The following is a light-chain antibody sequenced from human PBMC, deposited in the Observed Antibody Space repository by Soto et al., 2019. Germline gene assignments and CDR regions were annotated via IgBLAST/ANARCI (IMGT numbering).Light chain of an antibody. CDR2: DAS. CDR3: QQRRDWPSA. V-gene: IGKV3-11*01. J-gene: IGKJ4*01. Sequence: IVLTQSPDTLSLSPGETATLSCRASQSISDYLAWYQQKPGQAPRLLIYDASNRATGIPGRFSGRGSGTDFSLTISSLEAEDFAIYYCQQRRDWPSAFGGGTRVEIK. CDR1: QSISDY.